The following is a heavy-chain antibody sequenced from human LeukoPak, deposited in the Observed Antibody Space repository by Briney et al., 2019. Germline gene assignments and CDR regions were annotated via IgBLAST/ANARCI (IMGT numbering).Heavy chain of an antibody. D-gene: IGHD3-3*01. CDR1: GGSISSSSYY. Sequence: SETLSLTCTVSGGSISSSSYYWGWIRQPPGKGLEWIGSIYYSGSTHYNPSLKSRVTISVDTSKNQFSLKLSSVTAADTAVYYCAREKSGYDYWGQGTLVTVSS. CDR2: IYYSGST. CDR3: AREKSGYDY. J-gene: IGHJ4*02. V-gene: IGHV4-39*02.